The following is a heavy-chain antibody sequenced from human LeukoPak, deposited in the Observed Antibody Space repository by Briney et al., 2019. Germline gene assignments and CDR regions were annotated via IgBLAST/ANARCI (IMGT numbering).Heavy chain of an antibody. V-gene: IGHV4-38-2*02. CDR3: ARAVLDYGPNQGYFQH. D-gene: IGHD3/OR15-3a*01. CDR2: IYYSGST. J-gene: IGHJ1*01. CDR1: GYSISSGYY. Sequence: YPSETLSLTCTVSGYSISSGYYWGWIRQPPGKGLEWIGSIYYSGSTYYNPSLKSRVTISVDTSKNQFSLKLSSVTAADTAVYYCARAVLDYGPNQGYFQHWGQGTLVTVSS.